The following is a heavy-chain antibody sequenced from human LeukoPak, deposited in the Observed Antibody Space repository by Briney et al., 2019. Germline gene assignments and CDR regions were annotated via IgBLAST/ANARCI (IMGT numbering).Heavy chain of an antibody. D-gene: IGHD4-17*01. CDR2: INPSGGST. J-gene: IGHJ6*03. CDR3: ARRGGKNYGDYVVYDKYMDV. Sequence: ASVKVSCKASGYTFTSYYMHWVRQAPGQGLEWMGIINPSGGSTSYAQKFQGRVTMTTETSTSTAYMELRSLRSDDTAVYYCARRGGKNYGDYVVYDKYMDVWGTGTTVTVSS. CDR1: GYTFTSYY. V-gene: IGHV1-46*01.